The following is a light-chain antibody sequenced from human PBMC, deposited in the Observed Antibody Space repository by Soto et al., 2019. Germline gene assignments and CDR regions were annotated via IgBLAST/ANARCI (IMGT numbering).Light chain of an antibody. CDR2: SAS. J-gene: IGKJ2*01. Sequence: EIVMTQSPATLSVSPGERATLSCRVSQSISTELAWYQQKPGQPPRLLIYSASTRATGVPARFTGSGSGSEFTLTISGLQSEDFAVYYCQQRHNWPLTIGQGTRLEI. CDR3: QQRHNWPLT. V-gene: IGKV3-15*01. CDR1: QSISTE.